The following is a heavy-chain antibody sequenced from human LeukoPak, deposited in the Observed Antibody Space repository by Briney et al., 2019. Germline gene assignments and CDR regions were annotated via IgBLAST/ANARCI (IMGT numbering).Heavy chain of an antibody. J-gene: IGHJ5*01. D-gene: IGHD2-2*01. CDR2: IYYSGST. CDR1: GGSISSGDYY. V-gene: IGHV4-30-4*01. CDR3: ARGGTIVVVPAAKGWFDP. Sequence: SQTLSLTCTVPGGSISSGDYYWSWIRQPPGKGLEWIGYIYYSGSTYYNPSLKSRVTISVDTSKNQFSLKLSSVTAADTAVYYCARGGTIVVVPAAKGWFDPWGQGTLVTVSS.